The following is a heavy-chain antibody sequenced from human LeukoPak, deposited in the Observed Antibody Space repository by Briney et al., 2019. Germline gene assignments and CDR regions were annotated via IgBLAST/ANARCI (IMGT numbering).Heavy chain of an antibody. J-gene: IGHJ6*02. CDR1: GYTFTSYG. CDR2: ISTYNGNT. V-gene: IGHV1-18*01. Sequence: ASVKVSCKASGYTFTSYGVSWVRQAPGQGLAWMGWISTYNGNTNYAQKLQGRVTMTTDTSTSTAYMELRSLRSDDTAVYYCARVVTIFNGMDVWGQGTTVTVSS. D-gene: IGHD3-3*01. CDR3: ARVVTIFNGMDV.